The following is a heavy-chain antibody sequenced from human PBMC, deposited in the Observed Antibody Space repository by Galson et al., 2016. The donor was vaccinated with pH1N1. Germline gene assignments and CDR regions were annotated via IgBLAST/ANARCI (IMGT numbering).Heavy chain of an antibody. CDR3: ARTKRRGGWAFDI. Sequence: PALVKPTQTLTLTCTFSGFSLSGGGMSVSWIRQPPGKALEWLARIDWDDDKFYSTSLQTRLTISKDTSKNQVVLTMTNMDPVDTATYYCARTKRRGGWAFDIWGQGTIITVSS. D-gene: IGHD6-19*01. CDR2: IDWDDDK. CDR1: GFSLSGGGMS. J-gene: IGHJ3*02. V-gene: IGHV2-70*17.